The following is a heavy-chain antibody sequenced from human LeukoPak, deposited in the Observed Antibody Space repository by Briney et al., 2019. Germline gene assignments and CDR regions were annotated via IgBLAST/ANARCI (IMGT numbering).Heavy chain of an antibody. CDR1: GFTIRDYV. CDR3: AKSRRDF. Sequence: GGSLRLSCAASGFTIRDYVMSWVRQAPGKGLEWVSYIDPSGTALYYADSVKGRFTVSRDNARTTLYLQMNSLRVEDTAVYFCAKSRRDFWGQGTLVTVSS. J-gene: IGHJ4*02. V-gene: IGHV3-11*04. CDR2: IDPSGTAL.